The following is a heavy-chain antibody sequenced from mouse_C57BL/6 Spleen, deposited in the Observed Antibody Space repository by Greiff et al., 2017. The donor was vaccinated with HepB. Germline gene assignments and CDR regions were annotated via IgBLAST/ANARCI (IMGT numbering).Heavy chain of an antibody. CDR3: TRGPFENYFDY. J-gene: IGHJ2*01. CDR1: GYTFTSYW. CDR2: IYPGNSDT. Sequence: VQMQQSGTVLARPGASVKMSCKTSGYTFTSYWMHWVKQRPGQGLEWIGAIYPGNSDTSYNQKFKGKAKLTAVTSASTAYMELSSLTNEDSAVYYCTRGPFENYFDYWGQGTTLTVSS. V-gene: IGHV1-5*01.